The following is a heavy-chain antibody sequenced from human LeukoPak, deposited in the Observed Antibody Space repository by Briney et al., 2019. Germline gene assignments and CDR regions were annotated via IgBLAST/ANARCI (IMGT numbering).Heavy chain of an antibody. V-gene: IGHV3-21*01. CDR2: ISSSSSYL. CDR1: GFTFSSYS. CDR3: ARPRGYNYGYGDY. Sequence: GGSLRLSCAASGFTFSSYSMNWVRQAPGKGLEWVSSISSSSSYLYYADSVKGRFTISRDNAKNSLYLQMNSLRAEDTAVYYCARPRGYNYGYGDYWGQGTLVTVSS. J-gene: IGHJ4*02. D-gene: IGHD5-18*01.